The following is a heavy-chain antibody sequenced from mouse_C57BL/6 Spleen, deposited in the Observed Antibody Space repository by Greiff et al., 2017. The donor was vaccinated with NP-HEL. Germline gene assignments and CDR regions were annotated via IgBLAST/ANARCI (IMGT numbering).Heavy chain of an antibody. D-gene: IGHD2-4*01. CDR2: INYDGSST. V-gene: IGHV5-16*01. CDR1: GFTFSDYY. CDR3: ARGTPYYDYDDYAMDY. Sequence: EVKLVESEGGLVQPGSSMKLSCTASGFTFSDYYMAWVRQVPEKGLEWVANINYDGSSTYYLDSLKSRFIISRDNAKNILYLQMSSLKSEDTATYYCARGTPYYDYDDYAMDYWGQGTSVTVSS. J-gene: IGHJ4*01.